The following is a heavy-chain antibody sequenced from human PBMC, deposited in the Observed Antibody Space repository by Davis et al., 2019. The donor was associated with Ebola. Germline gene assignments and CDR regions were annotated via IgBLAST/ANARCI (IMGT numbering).Heavy chain of an antibody. CDR3: ARDPTSSGWYTGDWYFDL. CDR1: GGSFSGYY. D-gene: IGHD6-19*01. CDR2: ISSSGSTI. V-gene: IGHV3-11*01. Sequence: GGSLRLSCAVYGGSFSGYYWSWIRQPPGKGLEWVSYISSSGSTIYYADSVKGRFTISRDNAKNSLYLQMNSLRAEDTAVYYCARDPTSSGWYTGDWYFDLWGRGTLVTVSS. J-gene: IGHJ2*01.